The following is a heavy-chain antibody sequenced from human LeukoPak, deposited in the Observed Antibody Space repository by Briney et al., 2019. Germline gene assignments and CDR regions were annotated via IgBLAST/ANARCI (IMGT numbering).Heavy chain of an antibody. V-gene: IGHV4-39*02. CDR3: ARLSSVYVDITKATDDY. CDR1: GGSISSSSYY. CDR2: IYYSGTT. Sequence: SDTLSLTCSVSGGSISSSSYYWGWIRQPPGKGLEWIGPIYYSGTTFYNPSLKSRVTISVDTSKNHFSLKLSSVTAADTAVYYCARLSSVYVDITKATDDYWGQGTLVTVSS. J-gene: IGHJ4*02. D-gene: IGHD5-12*01.